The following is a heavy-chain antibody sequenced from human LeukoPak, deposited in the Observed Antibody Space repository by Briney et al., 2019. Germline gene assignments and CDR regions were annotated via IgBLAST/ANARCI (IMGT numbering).Heavy chain of an antibody. CDR3: ARDPGPYGDYMDV. V-gene: IGHV3-30*04. Sequence: GTSLRLSCAATGFTFSNYAMHWVRQAPGKGLEWVAVRSYDGSNEYYADSVKGRFTISRDNSKNTLYLQMNSLRVEDTAVYYCARDPGPYGDYMDVWAKGTTVTVSS. D-gene: IGHD1-1*01. J-gene: IGHJ6*03. CDR2: RSYDGSNE. CDR1: GFTFSNYA.